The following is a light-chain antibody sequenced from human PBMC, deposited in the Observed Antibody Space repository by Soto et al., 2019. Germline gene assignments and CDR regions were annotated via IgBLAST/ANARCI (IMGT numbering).Light chain of an antibody. CDR1: SSDVGRYNY. Sequence: QSVLTQPASVSGSPGQSITISCTGTSSDVGRYNYVSWYRQHPGTAPKLIISDVNSRPSGISNRFSGSKSGNTASLTISGLQAEDEAYYYCSSYTSDITQVFGGGTKLTLL. CDR2: DVN. CDR3: SSYTSDITQV. J-gene: IGLJ3*02. V-gene: IGLV2-14*01.